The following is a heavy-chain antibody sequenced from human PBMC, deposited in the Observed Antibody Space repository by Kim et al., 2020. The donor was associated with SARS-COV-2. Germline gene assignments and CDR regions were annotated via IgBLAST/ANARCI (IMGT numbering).Heavy chain of an antibody. CDR3: AKDSRPIGYGSGSLDY. J-gene: IGHJ4*02. V-gene: IGHV3-9*01. Sequence: DSVKGRFTISRDNAKNSLYLQMNSLRAEDTALYYCAKDSRPIGYGSGSLDYWGQGTLVTVSS. D-gene: IGHD3-10*01.